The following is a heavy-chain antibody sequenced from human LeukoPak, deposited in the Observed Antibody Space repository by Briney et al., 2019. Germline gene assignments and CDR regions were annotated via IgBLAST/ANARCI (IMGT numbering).Heavy chain of an antibody. Sequence: GGSLRLSCAASGFTFSSYGMHWVRQAPVKGLEWVAVIWYDGSNKYYADSVKGRFTISRDNSKNTLYLQMNSLRAEDTAVYYCAREELRGYSYGGFDYWGQGTLVTVSS. J-gene: IGHJ4*02. D-gene: IGHD5-18*01. CDR3: AREELRGYSYGGFDY. CDR1: GFTFSSYG. CDR2: IWYDGSNK. V-gene: IGHV3-33*01.